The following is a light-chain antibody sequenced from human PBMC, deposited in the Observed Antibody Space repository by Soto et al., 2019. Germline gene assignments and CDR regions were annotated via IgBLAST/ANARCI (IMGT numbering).Light chain of an antibody. CDR2: EVS. V-gene: IGLV2-14*01. CDR3: SSYTSTSTHCV. Sequence: QAGQTPPGSVSGSPGQSIAISCTGTSSDVGGYNYVSWYQLHPGKAPKLIIYEVSHRPSGASNHFSGYKSGNTASLTISGLQAEDDADYYCSSYTSTSTHCVFGTGTKVTAL. J-gene: IGLJ1*01. CDR1: SSDVGGYNY.